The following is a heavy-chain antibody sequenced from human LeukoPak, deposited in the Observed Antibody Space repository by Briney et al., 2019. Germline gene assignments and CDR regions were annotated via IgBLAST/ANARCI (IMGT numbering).Heavy chain of an antibody. Sequence: ASVKVSCKASGYTFTGYYMHWVRQAPGQGLEWMGRINPNSGGTNYAQKFQGRVTISVDTSKNQFSLKLSSVTAADTAVHYCARRNIVVVPAAPHYYYYYYMDVWGKGTTVTVSS. V-gene: IGHV1-2*06. J-gene: IGHJ6*03. CDR2: INPNSGGT. CDR3: ARRNIVVVPAAPHYYYYYYMDV. CDR1: GYTFTGYY. D-gene: IGHD2-2*01.